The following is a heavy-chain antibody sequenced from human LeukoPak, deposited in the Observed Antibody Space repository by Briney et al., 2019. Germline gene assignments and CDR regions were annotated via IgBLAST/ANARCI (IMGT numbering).Heavy chain of an antibody. CDR1: GFTFSSYS. J-gene: IGHJ3*02. D-gene: IGHD4-17*01. V-gene: IGHV3-48*02. Sequence: GGSLRLSCAASGFTFSSYSMNWVRQAPGKGLEWVSYISSSTNTIYYADSVKGRFTISRDNAKNSLFLQMNSLRDEDTAVYYCARGGYGADDDAFDIWGQGTMVTVSS. CDR2: ISSSTNTI. CDR3: ARGGYGADDDAFDI.